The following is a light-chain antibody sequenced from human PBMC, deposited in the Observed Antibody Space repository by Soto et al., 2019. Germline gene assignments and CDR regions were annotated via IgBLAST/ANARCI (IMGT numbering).Light chain of an antibody. CDR3: QPYGSSSLT. J-gene: IGKJ1*01. CDR2: GTS. Sequence: EVVLRQSPGTLSFSPGKSATLSCRASQSISDSYLAWYQQRPGQAPRLLIYGTSSRATGIPNRFSGSRSGTEFTLTISRLESEDFAVYYCQPYGSSSLTFGEGTKVDIK. V-gene: IGKV3-20*01. CDR1: QSISDSY.